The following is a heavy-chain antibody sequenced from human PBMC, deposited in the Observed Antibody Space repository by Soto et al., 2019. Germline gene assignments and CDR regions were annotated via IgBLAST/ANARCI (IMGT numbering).Heavy chain of an antibody. D-gene: IGHD2-21*02. Sequence: QLQLQESGSGLVKPSQTLSLTCAVSGGSNSSGGYSWSWIRQPPGKGLEWIGYIYHSGSTYYNPSLKSRVTISVDRSKNQFSLKLSSVTAADTAVYYCARVAYCGGDCYRGFDPWGQGTLVTVSS. CDR2: IYHSGST. CDR1: GGSNSSGGYS. J-gene: IGHJ5*02. V-gene: IGHV4-30-2*01. CDR3: ARVAYCGGDCYRGFDP.